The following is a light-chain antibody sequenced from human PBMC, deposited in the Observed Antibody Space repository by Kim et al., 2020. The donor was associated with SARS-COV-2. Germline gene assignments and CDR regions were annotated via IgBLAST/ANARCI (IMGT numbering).Light chain of an antibody. J-gene: IGKJ4*01. CDR1: QSVTNNY. V-gene: IGKV3-20*01. CDR2: DAS. Sequence: EIVLTQSPGTLSLSPGERATLSCRASQSVTNNYLAWYQQRPGQAPRLLIYDASSRATGIPVRFSGSGSGTDFTLTISRLEPEDFAVFYCQQHAHSPLTFGGGTKVDIK. CDR3: QQHAHSPLT.